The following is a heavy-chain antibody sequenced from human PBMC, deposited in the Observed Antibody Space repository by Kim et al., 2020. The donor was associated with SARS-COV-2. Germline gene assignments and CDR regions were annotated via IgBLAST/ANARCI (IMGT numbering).Heavy chain of an antibody. V-gene: IGHV3-30*04. CDR1: GFTFSSYA. D-gene: IGHD5-12*01. J-gene: IGHJ4*02. CDR2: ISYDGSNK. CDR3: ARGSGGYVGAAGY. Sequence: GGSLRLSCAASGFTFSSYAMHWVRQAPGKGLEWVAVISYDGSNKYYADSVKCRFTISRDNSKNTLYLQMNSLRAEDTAVYYCARGSGGYVGAAGYWGQGTLVTVSS.